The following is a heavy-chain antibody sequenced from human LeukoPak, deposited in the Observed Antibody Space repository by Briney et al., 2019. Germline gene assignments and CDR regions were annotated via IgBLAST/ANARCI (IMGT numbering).Heavy chain of an antibody. CDR1: GFTVSSNS. V-gene: IGHV3-53*01. CDR2: IYSGTI. D-gene: IGHD6-13*01. CDR3: AKRGSIDYYYYYYMDV. Sequence: PGGSLRLSCTVSGFTVSSNSMSWVRQAPGKGLEWVSFIYSGTIHYSDSVKGRFTISRDNSKNTLYLQMNSLRAEDTAVYYCAKRGSIDYYYYYYMDVWGKGTTVTVSS. J-gene: IGHJ6*03.